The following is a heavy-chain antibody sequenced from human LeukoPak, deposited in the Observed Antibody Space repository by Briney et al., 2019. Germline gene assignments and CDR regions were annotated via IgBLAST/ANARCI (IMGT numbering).Heavy chain of an antibody. V-gene: IGHV4-61*02. Sequence: SETLSLTCTVSGGSLSSGSYYWSWIRQPAGKGLEWIGRIYTSGSTDYNPSLKSRVTISIDTSKNQFSLNLRSGTAADSALYYCARDTSLEHCGGACYPDNWGQGTLVTVSS. CDR3: ARDTSLEHCGGACYPDN. CDR1: GGSLSSGSYY. CDR2: IYTSGST. D-gene: IGHD2-21*02. J-gene: IGHJ4*02.